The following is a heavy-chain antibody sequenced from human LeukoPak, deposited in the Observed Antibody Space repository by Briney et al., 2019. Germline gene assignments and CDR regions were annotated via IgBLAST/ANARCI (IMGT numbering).Heavy chain of an antibody. V-gene: IGHV1-18*04. Sequence: ASVKVSCKASGYTFTNFGISWVRQAPGQRPEWMGWISTYNGNTNYAQNLQDRVTLTTDTSTTTVYMELRSLRSDDTAVYYCARLKVRGVMGDYWGQGTLVTVSS. CDR3: ARLKVRGVMGDY. J-gene: IGHJ4*02. CDR2: ISTYNGNT. CDR1: GYTFTNFG. D-gene: IGHD3-10*01.